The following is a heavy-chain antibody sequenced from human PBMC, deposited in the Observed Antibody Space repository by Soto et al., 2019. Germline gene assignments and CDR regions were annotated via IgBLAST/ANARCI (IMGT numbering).Heavy chain of an antibody. CDR3: ARGDCSSTSCYNY. CDR1: GGSISSYY. Sequence: QVQLQESGPGLVKPSETLSLTCTVSGGSISSYYWSWIRQPPGKGLEWIGYIYYSGSTNYNPSLKSRVTRSVDTSNNQFSLKLSSVTAADTAVYYCARGDCSSTSCYNYWGQGTLVTVSS. D-gene: IGHD2-2*02. CDR2: IYYSGST. V-gene: IGHV4-59*01. J-gene: IGHJ4*02.